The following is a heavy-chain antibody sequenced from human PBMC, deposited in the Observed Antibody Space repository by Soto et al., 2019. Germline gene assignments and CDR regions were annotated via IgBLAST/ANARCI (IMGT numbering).Heavy chain of an antibody. Sequence: SETLSLTCTVSGGSISSYYWSWIRQPPGKGLEWIGYIYYSGSTNYNPSLKSRVTISVDTSKNQFSLKLSSVTAADTAVYYCARVSSYGYEDFDYWGQGTLVTVSS. CDR3: ARVSSYGYEDFDY. CDR1: GGSISSYY. D-gene: IGHD5-18*01. J-gene: IGHJ4*02. CDR2: IYYSGST. V-gene: IGHV4-59*01.